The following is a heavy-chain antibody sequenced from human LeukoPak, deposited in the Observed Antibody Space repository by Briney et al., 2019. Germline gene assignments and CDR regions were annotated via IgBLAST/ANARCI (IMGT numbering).Heavy chain of an antibody. V-gene: IGHV3-30*02. CDR1: GFTFSSYG. CDR2: IRYDGSNK. J-gene: IGHJ4*02. Sequence: GGSLRLSCAASGFTFSSYGMHWVRQAPGKGLEWVAFIRYDGSNKYYADSVKGRFTISRDNSTNTLYLQMNSLRAEDTAVYYCAKDGATSLGYWGQGTLVTVSS. D-gene: IGHD5-12*01. CDR3: AKDGATSLGY.